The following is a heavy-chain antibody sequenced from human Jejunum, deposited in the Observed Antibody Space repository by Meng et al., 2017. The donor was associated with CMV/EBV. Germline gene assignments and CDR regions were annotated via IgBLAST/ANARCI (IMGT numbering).Heavy chain of an antibody. CDR3: AKLQTSSWYSPFDF. Sequence: ASGFAFRTFCMYWVRQAPGKGLEWVAFLSFDGSIKYYGDSVKGRFTISRDNSKNMLYLEMNRLRTDDTAVYYCAKLQTSSWYSPFDFWGQGTLVTVSS. CDR2: LSFDGSIK. CDR1: GFAFRTFC. J-gene: IGHJ4*02. V-gene: IGHV3-30*18. D-gene: IGHD6-13*01.